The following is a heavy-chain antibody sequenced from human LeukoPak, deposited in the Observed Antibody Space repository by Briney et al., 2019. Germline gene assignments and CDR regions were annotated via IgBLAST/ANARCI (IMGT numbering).Heavy chain of an antibody. CDR3: ARDRGFSDWLSYYYMDV. V-gene: IGHV4-34*01. J-gene: IGHJ6*03. Sequence: PSETLSLTCAVYGGSFSGYYWSWIRQPPGKGLEWIGEINHSGSTNYNPSLKSRVTISVDTSKNQFSLKLSSVTAADTAVYYCARDRGFSDWLSYYYMDVWGKGTTVTISS. CDR1: GGSFSGYY. CDR2: INHSGST. D-gene: IGHD3-9*01.